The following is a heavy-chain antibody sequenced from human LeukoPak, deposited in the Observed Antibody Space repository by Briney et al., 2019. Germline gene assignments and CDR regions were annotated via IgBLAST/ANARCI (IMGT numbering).Heavy chain of an antibody. V-gene: IGHV3-64*01. D-gene: IGHD6-25*01. J-gene: IGHJ4*02. Sequence: GGALTLSCAATGFTFSTYAMHWVRQAPAKGLEYVSTIHSDGGSTYYANSVKGRFTISRDNSKNTLSLQMGSLRAEDMAVYYCARGQRPTYASGWYVDYWGQGTLVTVSS. CDR3: ARGQRPTYASGWYVDY. CDR2: IHSDGGST. CDR1: GFTFSTYA.